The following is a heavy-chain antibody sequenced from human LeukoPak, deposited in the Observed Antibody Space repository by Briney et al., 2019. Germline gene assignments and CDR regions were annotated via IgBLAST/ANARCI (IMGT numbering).Heavy chain of an antibody. CDR3: ARDRWELLANGAFDI. CDR1: RFTFSNYW. CDR2: IKQDGSEK. D-gene: IGHD1-26*01. Sequence: GGSLRLSCAASRFTFSNYWMSWVRQAPGKGLEWVANIKQDGSEKYYVDSVKGRFTISRDNAKDSLYLQMNSLRAEDTAVYYCARDRWELLANGAFDIWGQGTMVTVSS. V-gene: IGHV3-7*03. J-gene: IGHJ3*02.